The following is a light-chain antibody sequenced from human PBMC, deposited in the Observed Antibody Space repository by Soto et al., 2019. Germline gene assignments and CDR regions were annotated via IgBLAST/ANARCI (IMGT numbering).Light chain of an antibody. V-gene: IGKV1-5*01. CDR3: QQYNSPLT. CDR1: QSISSW. J-gene: IGKJ4*01. CDR2: DAP. Sequence: DIQMTQSPSTLSASVGDRVTITCRASQSISSWLAWYQQKPGKAPKLLIYDAPSLESGVPSRFSGSGSGTEFTIAISSLQPDDFATYYCQQYNSPLTFGGGTKVEIK.